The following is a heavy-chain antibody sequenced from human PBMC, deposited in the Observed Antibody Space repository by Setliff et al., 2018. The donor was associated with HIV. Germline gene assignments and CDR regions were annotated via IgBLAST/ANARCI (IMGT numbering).Heavy chain of an antibody. CDR3: AQLGMVDDFDY. D-gene: IGHD1-1*01. V-gene: IGHV4-34*01. J-gene: IGHJ4*02. CDR1: GGSFSDYY. Sequence: SETLSLTCAVYGGSFSDYYWTWIRQSPGKGLEWIGEVNHRGSTNYNPSLKSRVTVSVDTSKNHFSLKLRSVTAADTAVYYCAQLGMVDDFDYWGQGTLVTVSS. CDR2: VNHRGST.